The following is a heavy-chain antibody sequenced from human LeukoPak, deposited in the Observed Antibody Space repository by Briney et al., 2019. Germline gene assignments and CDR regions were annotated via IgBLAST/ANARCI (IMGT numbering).Heavy chain of an antibody. J-gene: IGHJ4*02. Sequence: SETLSLTCTVSGGSISSYYWSWIRQPPGKGLEWIGYIYYSGSTNYNPSLKSRVTISVDTSKNQCSLKLSSVTAADTAVYYCATLWFGESPFDYWGQGTLVTVSS. D-gene: IGHD3-10*01. V-gene: IGHV4-59*01. CDR1: GGSISSYY. CDR3: ATLWFGESPFDY. CDR2: IYYSGST.